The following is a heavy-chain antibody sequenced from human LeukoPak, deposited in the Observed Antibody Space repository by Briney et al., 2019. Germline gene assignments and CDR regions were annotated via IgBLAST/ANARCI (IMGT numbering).Heavy chain of an antibody. J-gene: IGHJ5*02. CDR1: GGSISSYY. Sequence: SETLSLTCTVSGGSISSYYWSWIRQPPGKGLEWIGYIYYSGSTNYNPSLKSRVTISVDTSKNQSSLKLSSVTAADTAVYYCARDLGYCSGGSCNWFDPWGQGTLVTVSS. V-gene: IGHV4-59*01. D-gene: IGHD2-15*01. CDR2: IYYSGST. CDR3: ARDLGYCSGGSCNWFDP.